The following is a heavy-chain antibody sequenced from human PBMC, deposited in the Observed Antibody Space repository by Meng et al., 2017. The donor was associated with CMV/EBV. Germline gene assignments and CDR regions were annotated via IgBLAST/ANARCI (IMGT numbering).Heavy chain of an antibody. V-gene: IGHV3-20*04. Sequence: GSLRLSCTVSGGSISSSSYYWGWIRQPPGKGLEWVSSINWIGGGTGYADSVKGRFTISRDNAKNYLALQMNNLTAEDTALYYCARDRGSSTLRYYYYGMDVWGQGTAVTVSS. CDR1: GGSISSSSYY. J-gene: IGHJ6*02. CDR2: INWIGGGT. D-gene: IGHD6-6*01. CDR3: ARDRGSSTLRYYYYGMDV.